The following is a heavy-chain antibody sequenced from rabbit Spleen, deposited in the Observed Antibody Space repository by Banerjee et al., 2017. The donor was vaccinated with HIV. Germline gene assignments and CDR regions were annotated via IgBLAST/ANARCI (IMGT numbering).Heavy chain of an antibody. CDR2: IYTGSSGTT. CDR3: ARDTSSSCSSYGMDL. Sequence: QSLEESGGDLVKPGASLTLTCTVSGFSFSSGYDMCWVRQAPGKGREWIGCIYTGSSGTTYYASWAKGRFTISKTASTTVTLQMTSLTAADTATYFCARDTSSSCSSYGMDLWGTGTLVTVS. J-gene: IGHJ6*01. CDR1: GFSFSSGYD. D-gene: IGHD1-1*01. V-gene: IGHV1S40*01.